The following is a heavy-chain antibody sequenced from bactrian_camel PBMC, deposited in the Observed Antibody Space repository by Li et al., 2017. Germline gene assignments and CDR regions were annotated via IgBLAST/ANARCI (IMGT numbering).Heavy chain of an antibody. CDR3: AASSRLTGLSLTPGTYNY. Sequence: HVQLVESGGGSAQPGGSLTLSCASPDYAYEFDCMGRFRQVPGKERERVASIYLNSHRAIYGSSVKGRFTISQDSAKNTAILQMTDLKPEDSAMYYCAASSRLTGLSLTPGTYNYWGQGTQVTVS. CDR2: IYLNSHRA. CDR1: DYAYEFDC. D-gene: IGHD7*01. J-gene: IGHJ4*01. V-gene: IGHV3S1*01.